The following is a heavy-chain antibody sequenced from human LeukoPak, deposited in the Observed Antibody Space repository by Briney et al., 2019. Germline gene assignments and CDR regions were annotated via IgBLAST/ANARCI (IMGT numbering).Heavy chain of an antibody. CDR3: ARLVGATVN. CDR1: GGSISSSSYY. V-gene: IGHV4-39*01. Sequence: PSETLSLTCTVSGGSISSSSYYWGWIRQPPGKGLEWIGSIYYSGSTYYNPSLKSRVTISVDTSKNQFSLKLSSVTAADTAVYYCARLVGATVNWGQGTLVTVSS. CDR2: IYYSGST. D-gene: IGHD1-26*01. J-gene: IGHJ4*02.